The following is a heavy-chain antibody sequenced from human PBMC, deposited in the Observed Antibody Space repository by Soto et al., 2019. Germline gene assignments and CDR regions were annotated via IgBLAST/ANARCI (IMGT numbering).Heavy chain of an antibody. Sequence: QVQLQESGPGLVKPSETLSLTCTVSGGSISSYYWSWIRQPPGKGLEWIGYIYYSGSTNYNPSIKSRVTLSVDTSKNQFSLKLSSVTAADTAVYYCARRYGGNLDYWGQGTLVTVSS. CDR2: IYYSGST. CDR1: GGSISSYY. CDR3: ARRYGGNLDY. D-gene: IGHD2-15*01. J-gene: IGHJ4*02. V-gene: IGHV4-59*08.